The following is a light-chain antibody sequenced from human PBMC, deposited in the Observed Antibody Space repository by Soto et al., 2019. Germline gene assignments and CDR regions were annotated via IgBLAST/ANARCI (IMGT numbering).Light chain of an antibody. CDR1: QSISSW. Sequence: DIQMTQSPSTLSASVGDRDTITCRASQSISSWLAWYQQKPGKAPKLLIYDASSLESWVPSRFSGSGSGTEFTLTISSLQPDDFATYYCQQYNSYSGTFGQGTKVDI. CDR3: QQYNSYSGT. J-gene: IGKJ1*01. V-gene: IGKV1-5*01. CDR2: DAS.